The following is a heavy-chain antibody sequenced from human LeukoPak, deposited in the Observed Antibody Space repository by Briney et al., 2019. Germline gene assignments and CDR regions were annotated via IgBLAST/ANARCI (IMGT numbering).Heavy chain of an antibody. V-gene: IGHV1-18*01. Sequence: ASVKVSCKASGYTFNTYGITWVRQAPGQGLEWMGWISGYNGKTKYAQKLQDRVTMTTDTSTTTAYMELRSLRSDDTAVYYCARLYYYDSSGYRPPYGYYYMDVWGKGTTVTVSS. D-gene: IGHD3-22*01. CDR3: ARLYYYDSSGYRPPYGYYYMDV. CDR2: ISGYNGKT. CDR1: GYTFNTYG. J-gene: IGHJ6*03.